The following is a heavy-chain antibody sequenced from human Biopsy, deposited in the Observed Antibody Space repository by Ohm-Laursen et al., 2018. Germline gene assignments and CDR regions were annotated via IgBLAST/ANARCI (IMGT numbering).Heavy chain of an antibody. V-gene: IGHV3-33*01. CDR3: ARDGAAGYGLDV. CDR1: GFTFSSYG. Sequence: SLRLSCAASGFTFSSYGMHWVRQALGKGLEWVAVIWYDGSRQYYADSVKGRFTISRDNSKNTLYPQMNSLRAEDTAVYYCARDGAAGYGLDVWGQGTTVTVSS. J-gene: IGHJ6*02. CDR2: IWYDGSRQ. D-gene: IGHD6-25*01.